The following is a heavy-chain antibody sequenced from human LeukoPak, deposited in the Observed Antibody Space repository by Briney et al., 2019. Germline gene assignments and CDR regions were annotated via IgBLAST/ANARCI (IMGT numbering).Heavy chain of an antibody. CDR1: GGSISSSSYY. CDR2: IYYSGST. CDR3: ARHARYWDTAMVTNWFDP. J-gene: IGHJ5*02. D-gene: IGHD5-18*01. V-gene: IGHV4-39*01. Sequence: SETLSLTCTVSGGSISSSSYYWGWIRQPPGKGLEWIGSIYYSGSTYYNPSLKSRVTISVDTSKNQFSLKLSSVTAADTAVYYCARHARYWDTAMVTNWFDPWGQGTLVTVSS.